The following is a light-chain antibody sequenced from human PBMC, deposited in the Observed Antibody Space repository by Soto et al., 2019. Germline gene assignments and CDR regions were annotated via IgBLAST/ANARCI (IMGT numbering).Light chain of an antibody. V-gene: IGKV1-39*01. CDR1: QSISSY. CDR3: QQSYSTLT. Sequence: DIQMTQSPSSLSASVGDRVTITCRASQSISSYLNWYQQKPGKAPKLLIYAASSLQSGVPSRFSGSGSGTDSTLTISSLQPEDFATYYCQQSYSTLTFGGGTKV. J-gene: IGKJ4*01. CDR2: AAS.